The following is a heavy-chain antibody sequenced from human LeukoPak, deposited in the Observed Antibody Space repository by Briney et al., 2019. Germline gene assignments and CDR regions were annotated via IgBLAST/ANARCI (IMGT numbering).Heavy chain of an antibody. CDR3: ARGAVGVYCTNGVCSHNWFDP. Sequence: SETLSLTCTVSGGSISSSSYYWGWIRQPPGRGLEWIGSIYHSGSTYYNPSLKSRVTISVDTSKNQFSLKLSSVTAADTAVYYCARGAVGVYCTNGVCSHNWFDPWGQGTLVTVSS. V-gene: IGHV4-39*07. J-gene: IGHJ5*02. CDR1: GGSISSSSYY. CDR2: IYHSGST. D-gene: IGHD2-8*01.